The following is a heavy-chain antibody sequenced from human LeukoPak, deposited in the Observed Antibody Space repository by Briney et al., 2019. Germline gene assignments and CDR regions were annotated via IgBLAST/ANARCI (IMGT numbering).Heavy chain of an antibody. Sequence: ASVKVSFKASGYTFTGYYMHWVRQAPGQGLEWMGWIDPNSGGTNYAQKFQGRVTMTRDTSISTAYMELNRLRSDDTAVFYCAKNYYESSGTSNWFDPWGQGTPVTVSS. V-gene: IGHV1-2*02. D-gene: IGHD3-22*01. CDR3: AKNYYESSGTSNWFDP. CDR1: GYTFTGYY. CDR2: IDPNSGGT. J-gene: IGHJ5*02.